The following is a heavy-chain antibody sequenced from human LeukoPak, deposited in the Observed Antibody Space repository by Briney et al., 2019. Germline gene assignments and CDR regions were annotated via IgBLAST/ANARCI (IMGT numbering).Heavy chain of an antibody. Sequence: GGSLRLSCAASGFTFSRYAMSWVRQAPGKGLEWVSAISGSGGSTYYADSVKGRFTISRDNSKNTLYLQMNSLRAEDTAVYYCAKGPPITMIVLGDAFDIWGQGTMVTVSS. J-gene: IGHJ3*02. D-gene: IGHD3-22*01. CDR3: AKGPPITMIVLGDAFDI. CDR2: ISGSGGST. V-gene: IGHV3-23*01. CDR1: GFTFSRYA.